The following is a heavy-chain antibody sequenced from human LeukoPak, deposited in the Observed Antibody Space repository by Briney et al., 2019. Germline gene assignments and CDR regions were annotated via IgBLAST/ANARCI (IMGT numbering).Heavy chain of an antibody. V-gene: IGHV4-59*12. J-gene: IGHJ4*02. CDR1: GGSLHNYY. CDR3: ARGDTVAARPGRFDY. Sequence: SETLSLTCTVSGGSLHNYYWSWIRQPPGKGLEWIGYIDYSGSTNYNPSLKSRVTISVDTSQNQFSLKLSSVTAADTAVYYCARGDTVAARPGRFDYWGQGTLVTVSS. D-gene: IGHD6-6*01. CDR2: IDYSGST.